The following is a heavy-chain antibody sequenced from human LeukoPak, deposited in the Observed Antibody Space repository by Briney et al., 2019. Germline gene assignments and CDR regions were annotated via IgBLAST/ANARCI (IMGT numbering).Heavy chain of an antibody. Sequence: PGGSLRLSCAASGFTFSSYAMSWVRQAPGKGLEWVSAISGSGGSTYYADSVKGRFTISRDNAKNSLYLQMNSLRAEDTAVYYCARDWDIVVVPAAINGMDVWGQGTTVTVPS. D-gene: IGHD2-2*02. J-gene: IGHJ6*02. CDR2: ISGSGGST. CDR1: GFTFSSYA. CDR3: ARDWDIVVVPAAINGMDV. V-gene: IGHV3-23*01.